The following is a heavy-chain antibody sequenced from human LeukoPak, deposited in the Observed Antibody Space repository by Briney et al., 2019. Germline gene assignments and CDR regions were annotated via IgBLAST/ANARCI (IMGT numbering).Heavy chain of an antibody. CDR3: ARDYTPRSDILTGYYREWAFDI. CDR2: IYTSGST. Sequence: ASETLSLTCTVSGGSISSGSYYWSWIRQPAGKGLEWIGRIYTSGSTNYNPSLKSRVTISVDTSKNQFSLKLSSVTAADTAVYYCARDYTPRSDILTGYYREWAFDICGQGTMVTVSS. V-gene: IGHV4-61*02. J-gene: IGHJ3*02. CDR1: GGSISSGSYY. D-gene: IGHD3-9*01.